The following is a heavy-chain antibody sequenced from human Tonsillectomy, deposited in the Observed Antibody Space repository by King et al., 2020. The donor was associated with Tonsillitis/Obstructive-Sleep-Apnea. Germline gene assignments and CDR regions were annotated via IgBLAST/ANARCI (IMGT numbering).Heavy chain of an antibody. Sequence: VQLVQSGAEVKKPGESLKISCKGFGYSFTDYWIGWVRQMPGKGLEWMGIVYPGDSDTRYSPSFQGQVTISADKSISTAYLQWSSLKASDPAMYYCARQALTAGPFIDYWGQGVLVTVSS. CDR2: VYPGDSDT. CDR1: GYSFTDYW. CDR3: ARQALTAGPFIDY. J-gene: IGHJ4*02. V-gene: IGHV5-51*01. D-gene: IGHD2-21*02.